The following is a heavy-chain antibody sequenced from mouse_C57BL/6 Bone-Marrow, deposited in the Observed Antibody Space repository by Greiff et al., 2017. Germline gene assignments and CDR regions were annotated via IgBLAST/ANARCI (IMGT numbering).Heavy chain of an antibody. D-gene: IGHD2-4*01. Sequence: EVHLVESGGGLVQPGGSLKLSCAASGFTFSDYYMYWVRQTPEKRLEWVAYISNGGGSTYYPDTVKGRFTISIDNAKNTLYLQMSRLKSEDTAMYYCAREEDYDGGFAYWGQGTLVTVSA. J-gene: IGHJ3*01. V-gene: IGHV5-12*01. CDR1: GFTFSDYY. CDR2: ISNGGGST. CDR3: AREEDYDGGFAY.